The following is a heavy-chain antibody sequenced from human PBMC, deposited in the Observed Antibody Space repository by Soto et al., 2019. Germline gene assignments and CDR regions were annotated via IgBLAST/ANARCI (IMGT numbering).Heavy chain of an antibody. CDR2: ISGDGGST. D-gene: IGHD2-2*01. V-gene: IGHV3-43*02. Sequence: GGSLRLSCAASGFTFDDYAMHWVRQAPGKGLEWVSLISGDGGSTYYADSVKGRFTISRDNSKNTLYLQMNSLRAEDTAVYYCAKVGLDIVVVPAAILDYWGQGTLVTVSS. CDR3: AKVGLDIVVVPAAILDY. J-gene: IGHJ4*02. CDR1: GFTFDDYA.